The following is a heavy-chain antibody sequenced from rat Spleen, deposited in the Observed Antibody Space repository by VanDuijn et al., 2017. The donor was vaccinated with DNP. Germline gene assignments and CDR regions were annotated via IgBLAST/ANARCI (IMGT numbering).Heavy chain of an antibody. J-gene: IGHJ2*01. CDR1: GFIFSNYW. D-gene: IGHD3-8*01. CDR3: TSNPHIRTAAPFDY. Sequence: EVQLVESGGGPVQPGRSLKLSCVASGFIFSNYWMTWIRQAPGKGLEWVASISNNGDHTYYSDSVKGRFSLSRDNAKSTLYLQLNSLRSEDTATYYCTSNPHIRTAAPFDYWGQGVMVTVSS. CDR2: ISNNGDHT. V-gene: IGHV5-31*01.